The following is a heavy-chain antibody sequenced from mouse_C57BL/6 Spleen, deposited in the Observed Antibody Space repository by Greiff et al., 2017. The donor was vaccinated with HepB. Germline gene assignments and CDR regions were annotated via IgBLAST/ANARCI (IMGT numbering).Heavy chain of an antibody. CDR1: GYSFTGYY. CDR3: SIRRAITTVAFDS. V-gene: IGHV1-42*01. D-gene: IGHD1-1*01. CDR2: INPSTGGT. J-gene: IGHJ2*01. Sequence: VQLQQSGPELVKPGASVKISCKASGYSFTGYYMNWVKQSPEKSLEWIGEINPSTGGTTYNQKFKAKATLTVDKSSSTAYVHLKSLTSDYSAVYYCSIRRAITTVAFDSWGQGTTLTVSS.